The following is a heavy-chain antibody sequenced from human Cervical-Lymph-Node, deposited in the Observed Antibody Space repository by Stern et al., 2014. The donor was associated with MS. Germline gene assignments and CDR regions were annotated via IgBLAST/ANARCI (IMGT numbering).Heavy chain of an antibody. CDR1: GYTFNSYG. V-gene: IGHV1-18*01. CDR2: ISPYNGNT. CDR3: ARGLLGSENAFDI. J-gene: IGHJ3*02. D-gene: IGHD2-15*01. Sequence: VKLVEYGAEVKKTGASVKVSCKASGYTFNSYGISWVRQAPGQGLEWMGWISPYNGNTNYAQNLQGRVTMTTDTSTSTAYMELRSLRSDDTAVYYCARGLLGSENAFDIWGQGTMVTVSS.